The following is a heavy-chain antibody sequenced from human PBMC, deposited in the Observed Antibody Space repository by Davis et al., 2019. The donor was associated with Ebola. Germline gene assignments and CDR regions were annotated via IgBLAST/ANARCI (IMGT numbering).Heavy chain of an antibody. CDR1: GYTFTGYY. V-gene: IGHV1-2*02. D-gene: IGHD6-19*01. Sequence: ASVKVSCKASGYTFTGYYMHWVRQAPGQGLEWMGWINPNSGGTNYAQKLQGRVTMTTDTSTSTAYMELRSLRSDDTAVYYCARSQIAVAAKNWFDPWGQGTLVTVSS. CDR3: ARSQIAVAAKNWFDP. CDR2: INPNSGGT. J-gene: IGHJ5*02.